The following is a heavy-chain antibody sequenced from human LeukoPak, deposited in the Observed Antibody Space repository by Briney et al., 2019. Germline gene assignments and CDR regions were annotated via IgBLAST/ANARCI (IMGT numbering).Heavy chain of an antibody. CDR2: IRSKTDGGTT. CDR1: GFTFSNVW. D-gene: IGHD2-21*02. Sequence: AGGSLRLSCVASGFTFSNVWMTWVRQAPGKGLEWVGRIRSKTDGGTTDYPAPVKGRFTISRDDSKNTLYLQMNSLKTEDTAVYYCTTDLFLTAILWGQGTLVTVSS. CDR3: TTDLFLTAIL. J-gene: IGHJ4*02. V-gene: IGHV3-15*01.